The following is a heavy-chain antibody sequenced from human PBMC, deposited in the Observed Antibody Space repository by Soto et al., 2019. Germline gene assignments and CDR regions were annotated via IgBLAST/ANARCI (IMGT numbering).Heavy chain of an antibody. D-gene: IGHD5-12*01. CDR3: ARGGNRYSNVASGVGGFDF. J-gene: IGHJ4*02. V-gene: IGHV4-59*01. CDR2: VYHTGAT. CDR1: GASISSSY. Sequence: SETLSLTCTVSGASISSSYWSWIRQSPERGLEWIAYVYHTGATNYNPSLKSRVTISLDTSKGQFSLNLTSLTTADTAVYFCARGGNRYSNVASGVGGFDFWGEGSLVTVS.